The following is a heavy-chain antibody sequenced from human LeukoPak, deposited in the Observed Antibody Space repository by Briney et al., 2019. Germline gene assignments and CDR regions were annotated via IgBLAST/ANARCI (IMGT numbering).Heavy chain of an antibody. Sequence: WASVKVSCKVSGYTLTELSMHWVRQAPGKGLEWMGGFDPEDGETIYAQRFQGRVTMTEDTSTDTAYMELSSLRSEDTAVYYCATGVAGRFDYWGQGTLVTVSS. D-gene: IGHD6-19*01. CDR1: GYTLTELS. CDR2: FDPEDGET. J-gene: IGHJ4*02. V-gene: IGHV1-24*01. CDR3: ATGVAGRFDY.